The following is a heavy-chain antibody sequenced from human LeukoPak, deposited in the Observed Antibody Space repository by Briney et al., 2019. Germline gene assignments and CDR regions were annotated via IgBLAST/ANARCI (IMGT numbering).Heavy chain of an antibody. Sequence: GESLKISCKGSGYSFTSFWIGWVRQMPGKGLEWMGIIYPGDSDTRYSPSFQGQVTISADKSISTAYLQWSSLKASDTAMYYCARLDYYDSSGYYYNWFDPWGQGTLVTVSS. CDR2: IYPGDSDT. V-gene: IGHV5-51*01. J-gene: IGHJ5*02. D-gene: IGHD3-22*01. CDR1: GYSFTSFW. CDR3: ARLDYYDSSGYYYNWFDP.